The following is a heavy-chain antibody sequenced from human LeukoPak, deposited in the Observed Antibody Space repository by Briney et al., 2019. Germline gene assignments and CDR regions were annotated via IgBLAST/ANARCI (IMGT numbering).Heavy chain of an antibody. V-gene: IGHV4-59*01. CDR3: ARDRGLFYGMDV. CDR2: IYYSGST. D-gene: IGHD2-21*01. Sequence: PSETLSLTCTVSGGSISGYYWSWIRQPPGKGLEWIGYIYYSGSTNYNPSLKSRVTISVDTSKNQFSLKLSSVTAADTAVYYCARDRGLFYGMDVWGQGTTVTVSS. CDR1: GGSISGYY. J-gene: IGHJ6*02.